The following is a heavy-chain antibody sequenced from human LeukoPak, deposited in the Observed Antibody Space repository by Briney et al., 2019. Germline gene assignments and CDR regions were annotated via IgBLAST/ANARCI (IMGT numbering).Heavy chain of an antibody. CDR3: ARVSGSGSFYYYYGMDV. J-gene: IGHJ6*02. D-gene: IGHD3-10*01. CDR1: GGSISSGGYS. Sequence: PSETLSLTCAVSGGSISSGGYSGSWIRQPPGKGLEWIGYIYHSGSTYYNPSLKSRVTISVDRSKNQFSLKLSSVTAADTAVYYCARVSGSGSFYYYYGMDVWGQGTTVTVSS. V-gene: IGHV4-30-2*01. CDR2: IYHSGST.